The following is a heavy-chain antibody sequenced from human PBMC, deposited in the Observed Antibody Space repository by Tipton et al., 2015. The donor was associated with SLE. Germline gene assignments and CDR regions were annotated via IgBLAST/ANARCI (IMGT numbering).Heavy chain of an antibody. V-gene: IGHV4-38-2*01. CDR1: GYSISSGYY. J-gene: IGHJ2*01. CDR2: IYHSGST. CDR3: ARGYCSGGSCSYWYFDL. D-gene: IGHD2-15*01. Sequence: TLSLTCAVSGYSISSGYYWGRIRQPPGKGLEWIGSIYHSGSTYYNPSPKSRVTISVDTSKNQFSLKLSSVTAADTAVYYCARGYCSGGSCSYWYFDLWGRGTLVTVSS.